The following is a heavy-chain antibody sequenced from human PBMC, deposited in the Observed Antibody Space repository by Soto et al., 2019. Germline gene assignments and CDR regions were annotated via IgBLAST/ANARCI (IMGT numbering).Heavy chain of an antibody. J-gene: IGHJ4*01. CDR2: TYPFDSDT. Sequence: ESLKISCEGSGYTFTYYWIGWVRQMPGKGLEWMGVTYPFDSDTRYSPSFQGRVTISAVQSTNTAYLELSRLQASDTAIYYCGRNYGGANTGIDYLGQGTLVTVCS. V-gene: IGHV5-51*01. CDR1: GYTFTYYW. CDR3: GRNYGGANTGIDY. D-gene: IGHD3-16*01.